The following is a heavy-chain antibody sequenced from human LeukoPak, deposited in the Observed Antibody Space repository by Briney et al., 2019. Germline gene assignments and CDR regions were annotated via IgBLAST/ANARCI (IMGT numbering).Heavy chain of an antibody. CDR1: GFTFSSYA. J-gene: IGHJ6*02. Sequence: GGSLRLSCAASGFTFSSYAMSWVRQAPGKGLEWVSAISGSGGSTYYADSVKGRFTISRGNSKNTLYLQMNSLRAEDTAVYYCAKEVAPYYYYGMDVWGQGTTVTVSS. CDR3: AKEVAPYYYYGMDV. D-gene: IGHD2-15*01. CDR2: ISGSGGST. V-gene: IGHV3-23*01.